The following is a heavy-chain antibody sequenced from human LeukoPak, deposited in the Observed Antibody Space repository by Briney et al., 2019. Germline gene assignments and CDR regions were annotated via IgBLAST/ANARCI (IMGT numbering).Heavy chain of an antibody. Sequence: SETLSLTCTVSGGSISSHYWSWIRQPAGKGLEWIGRIYTSGSTNYNPSLKSRVTMSVDTSKNQFSLKLSSVTAADTAVYYCASTTYYDFWSGTRDAFDIWGQGTMVTVSS. J-gene: IGHJ3*02. CDR3: ASTTYYDFWSGTRDAFDI. V-gene: IGHV4-4*07. D-gene: IGHD3-3*01. CDR1: GGSISSHY. CDR2: IYTSGST.